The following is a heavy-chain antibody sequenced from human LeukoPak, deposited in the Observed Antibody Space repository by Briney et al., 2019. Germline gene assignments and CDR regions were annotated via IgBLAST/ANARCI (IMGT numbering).Heavy chain of an antibody. D-gene: IGHD3-3*01. CDR3: ARDEGFYDFWRGCWY. Sequence: PGGSLRLSCAASGFTFSDYYMSWIRQAPGKGLEWVSYISSSSSTIYYADSVKGRFTISRDNAKNSLYLQMNSLRAEDAAVYYCARDEGFYDFWRGCWYWGQGTLVTVSS. V-gene: IGHV3-11*01. CDR1: GFTFSDYY. J-gene: IGHJ4*02. CDR2: ISSSSSTI.